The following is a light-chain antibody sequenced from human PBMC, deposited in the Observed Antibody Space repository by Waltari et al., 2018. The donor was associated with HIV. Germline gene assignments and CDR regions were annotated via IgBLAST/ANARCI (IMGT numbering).Light chain of an antibody. CDR3: ASWDDSLKAYI. CDR1: NSNIGRNT. CDR2: SND. J-gene: IGLJ1*01. V-gene: IGLV1-44*01. Sequence: QSVLTQPPSASGTTGQRGSIPCSGTNSNIGRNTVKWYQQVPGSAPKCVMYSNDHRPSGVPDRFSGSKSGTSASLAISGVQSGDEADYYCASWDDSLKAYIFGTGTKVTVL.